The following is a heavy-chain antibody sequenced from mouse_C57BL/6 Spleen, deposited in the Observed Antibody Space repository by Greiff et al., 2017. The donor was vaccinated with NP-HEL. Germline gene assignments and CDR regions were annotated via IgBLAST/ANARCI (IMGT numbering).Heavy chain of an antibody. J-gene: IGHJ2*01. CDR1: GYAFSSYW. V-gene: IGHV1-80*01. D-gene: IGHD1-1*01. Sequence: QVQLQQSGAELVKPGASVKISCKASGYAFSSYWMNWVKQRPGKGLEWIGQIYPGDGDTNYNGQFKGKATLTADKSSSTAYMQLSSLTSEDSAVYFCARSPYYYVSSFDVDYWGQGTTRTVSS. CDR2: IYPGDGDT. CDR3: ARSPYYYVSSFDVDY.